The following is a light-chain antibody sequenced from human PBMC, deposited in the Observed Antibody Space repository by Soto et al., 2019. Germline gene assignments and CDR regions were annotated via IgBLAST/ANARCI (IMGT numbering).Light chain of an antibody. V-gene: IGKV1-5*01. CDR3: QQYNSYPWT. Sequence: DIQMTQSPSTLSASVGDRVTITCRASQTIFNWLAWYQRKPGRAPNLLIHDASSLQSGVPSTFSGSGSGTEFTLTISSLQPGDFATYYCQQYNSYPWTFGQGTKVDI. CDR2: DAS. J-gene: IGKJ1*01. CDR1: QTIFNW.